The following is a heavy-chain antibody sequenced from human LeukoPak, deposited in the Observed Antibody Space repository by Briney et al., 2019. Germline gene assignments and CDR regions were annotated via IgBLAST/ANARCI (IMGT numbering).Heavy chain of an antibody. Sequence: SETLSLTCTVSGGSISSYYWSWIRQPAGKGLEWIGRIYTSGGTNYSPSLKSRVTISGDKSKNQFSLKLSSVTAADTAVYYCARGSVATTPYYYYYYMDVWGKGTTVTVSS. CDR1: GGSISSYY. CDR2: IYTSGGT. J-gene: IGHJ6*03. D-gene: IGHD1-26*01. CDR3: ARGSVATTPYYYYYYMDV. V-gene: IGHV4-4*07.